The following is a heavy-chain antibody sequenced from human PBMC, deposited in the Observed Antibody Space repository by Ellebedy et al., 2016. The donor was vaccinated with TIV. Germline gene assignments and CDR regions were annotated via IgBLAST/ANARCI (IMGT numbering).Heavy chain of an antibody. CDR1: GFTFSRYN. D-gene: IGHD2-2*02. Sequence: GGSLRLXCAASGFTFSRYNMHWVRQAPGEGLQWVSSISDSSSYIHYADSVKGRFTISRDNAKYSLYLQMNSLRAGDTAVYYCARANTGYCSSTNCYNDFDSWGQGTLVTVSS. CDR3: ARANTGYCSSTNCYNDFDS. CDR2: ISDSSSYI. V-gene: IGHV3-21*01. J-gene: IGHJ4*02.